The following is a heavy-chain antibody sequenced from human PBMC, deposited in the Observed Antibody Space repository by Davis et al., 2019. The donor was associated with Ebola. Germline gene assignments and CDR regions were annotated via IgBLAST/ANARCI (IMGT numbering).Heavy chain of an antibody. V-gene: IGHV1-2*02. D-gene: IGHD6-6*01. CDR2: INPNSGGT. CDR3: AREQQLVRIDY. J-gene: IGHJ4*02. CDR1: GYTFTGYY. Sequence: ASVTVSCKASGYTFTGYYIHWVRQAPGQGLEWMGWINPNSGGTDYAQKFQGRVTMTRDTSISTAYMEVSRLRSDDTAVYYCAREQQLVRIDYWGQGTLVTVSS.